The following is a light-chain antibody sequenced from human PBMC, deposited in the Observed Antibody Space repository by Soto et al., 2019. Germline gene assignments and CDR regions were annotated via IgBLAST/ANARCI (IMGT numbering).Light chain of an antibody. CDR1: SSDVGGYNY. CDR3: NSYTSSSTLV. J-gene: IGLJ2*01. V-gene: IGLV2-14*03. Sequence: QSVLTQPASVSRSPGQSITVSCTGTSSDVGGYNYVSWYQQHPGKAPKLLIFDVSNRPSGVSNRFSGSKSGNTASLTISGLQAEDEADYFCNSYTSSSTLVFGGGTKLTVL. CDR2: DVS.